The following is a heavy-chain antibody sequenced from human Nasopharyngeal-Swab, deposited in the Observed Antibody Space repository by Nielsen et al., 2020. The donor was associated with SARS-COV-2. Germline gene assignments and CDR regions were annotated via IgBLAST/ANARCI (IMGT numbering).Heavy chain of an antibody. CDR3: ARALGYCSGGSCPLWYYGMDV. Sequence: VRQAPGKGLEWIGEIYHSGSTNYNPSLKSRVTISVDKSKNQFSLKLSSVTAADTAVYYCARALGYCSGGSCPLWYYGMDVWGQGTTVTVS. V-gene: IGHV4-4*02. CDR2: IYHSGST. J-gene: IGHJ6*02. D-gene: IGHD2-15*01.